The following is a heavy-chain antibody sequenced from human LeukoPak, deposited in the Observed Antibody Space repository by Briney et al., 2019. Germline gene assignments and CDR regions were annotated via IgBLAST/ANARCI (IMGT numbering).Heavy chain of an antibody. Sequence: QTGGSLRLSCAASGFTFSSYAMSWVRQAPGKGLEWVSAISGSGGSTYYADSVKGRFTISRDNSKNTLYLQMNSLGAEDTAVYYCAKTHRPLYYYDSSGSTRGYFDLWGRGTLVTVSS. V-gene: IGHV3-23*01. CDR1: GFTFSSYA. J-gene: IGHJ2*01. CDR2: ISGSGGST. D-gene: IGHD3-22*01. CDR3: AKTHRPLYYYDSSGSTRGYFDL.